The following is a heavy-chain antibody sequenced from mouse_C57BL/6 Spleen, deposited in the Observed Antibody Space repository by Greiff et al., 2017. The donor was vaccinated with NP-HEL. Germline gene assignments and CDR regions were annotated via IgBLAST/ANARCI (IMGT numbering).Heavy chain of an antibody. Sequence: VQLQHPGAELVKPGASVKLSCKASGYTFTSYWMHWVKQRPGQGLEWIGMIHPNSGSTNYNEKFKSKATLTVDKSSSTAYMQLSSLTSEDSAVYYCSHYGSSYGGYYFDYWGQGTTLTVSS. V-gene: IGHV1-64*01. D-gene: IGHD1-1*01. CDR2: IHPNSGST. J-gene: IGHJ2*01. CDR3: SHYGSSYGGYYFDY. CDR1: GYTFTSYW.